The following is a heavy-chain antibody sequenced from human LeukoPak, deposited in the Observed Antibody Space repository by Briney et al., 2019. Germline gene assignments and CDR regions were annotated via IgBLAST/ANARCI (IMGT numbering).Heavy chain of an antibody. J-gene: IGHJ4*02. V-gene: IGHV3-7*01. CDR3: AREGTYYYDSSGYYPVDY. CDR2: IKQDGSEK. CDR1: GFTFSSYW. Sequence: GGSLRLSCAASGFTFSSYWMSWVRQAPGKGLEWVANIKQDGSEKYYVDSVKGRFTISRDNAKNSLYLQMNSLRAEDTAVYYCAREGTYYYDSSGYYPVDYWGQGTLVTVSP. D-gene: IGHD3-22*01.